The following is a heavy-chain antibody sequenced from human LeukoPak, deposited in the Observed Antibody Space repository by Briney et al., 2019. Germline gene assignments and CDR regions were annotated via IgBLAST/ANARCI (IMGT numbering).Heavy chain of an antibody. D-gene: IGHD2-2*01. J-gene: IGHJ4*02. CDR2: ISAYSGNT. V-gene: IGHV1-18*01. CDR3: ARVDEPYCSSTSCYYVY. CDR1: GYTFTSYG. Sequence: ASVKVSCKASGYTFTSYGISWVRQAPGQGLEWMGWISAYSGNTNYAQKLQGRVTMTTDTSTSTAYMELRSLRSDDTAVYYCARVDEPYCSSTSCYYVYWGQGTLVTVSS.